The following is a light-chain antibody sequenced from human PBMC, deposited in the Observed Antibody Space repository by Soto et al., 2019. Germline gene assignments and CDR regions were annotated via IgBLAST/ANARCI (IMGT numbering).Light chain of an antibody. Sequence: EIVLTQSPGTLSLSPGERATLSCRASQSVRSSDLAWYQQKPGQAPRLLIYGASSKASGIPDRFSGSGSGTDFTLTVTRREPEDFAVYFCHQYGSSLTCGGGTKVEI. J-gene: IGKJ4*01. V-gene: IGKV3-20*01. CDR2: GAS. CDR1: QSVRSSD. CDR3: HQYGSSLT.